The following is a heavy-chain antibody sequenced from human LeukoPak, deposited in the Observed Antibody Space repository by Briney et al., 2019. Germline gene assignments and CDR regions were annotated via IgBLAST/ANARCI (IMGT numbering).Heavy chain of an antibody. J-gene: IGHJ3*02. V-gene: IGHV1-69*13. CDR1: GGTFSSYA. CDR2: IIPIFGTA. D-gene: IGHD6-6*01. Sequence: ASVKVSCKASGGTFSSYAISWVRQAPGQGLEWMGGIIPIFGTANYAQKFQGRVTITADESTSTAYMELSSLRSEDTAVYYCAILYSSSSYSSDAFDIWGQGTMVTVSS. CDR3: AILYSSSSYSSDAFDI.